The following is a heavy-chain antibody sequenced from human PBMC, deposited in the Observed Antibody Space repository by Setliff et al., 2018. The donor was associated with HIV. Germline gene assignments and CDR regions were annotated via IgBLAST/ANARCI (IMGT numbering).Heavy chain of an antibody. CDR1: GDSISNYY. V-gene: IGHV4-59*05. CDR2: IYYSGST. D-gene: IGHD6-6*01. J-gene: IGHJ6*02. CDR3: ARSPSYSSSFSYYYYSMDV. Sequence: KPSETLSLTCTVSGDSISNYYWSWIRQPPGKGLEWIGSIYYSGSTYYNPSLKSRVTISVDTSKNQFSLNLSSVTAADTAVYYCARSPSYSSSFSYYYYSMDVWGQGTTVTVSS.